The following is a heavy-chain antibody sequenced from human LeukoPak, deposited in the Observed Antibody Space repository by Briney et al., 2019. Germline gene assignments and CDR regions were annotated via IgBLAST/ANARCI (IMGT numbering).Heavy chain of an antibody. J-gene: IGHJ4*02. CDR2: ISGGGVTT. CDR3: AKDLDSRVRGVVV. V-gene: IGHV3-23*01. CDR1: GFTFSNYA. Sequence: GGSLRLSCAASGFTFSNYAMSWVRQAPGKGLEWVSAISGGGVTTYYADSVKGRFTLSRDNSKNTLYLQMNSLRAEDTAVYYCAKDLDSRVRGVVVWGQGTLVTVSS. D-gene: IGHD3-10*01.